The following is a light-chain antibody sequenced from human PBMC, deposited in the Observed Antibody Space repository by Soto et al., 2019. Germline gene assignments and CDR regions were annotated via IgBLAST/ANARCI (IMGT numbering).Light chain of an antibody. CDR3: SAWDASLNGYV. CDR1: SSNIGSKT. V-gene: IGLV1-44*01. Sequence: VLTHPPSAAGTPRQGVPIFYYRNSSNIGSKTVNWYQQLPGTAPKLLIYSNYQRPSGVPDRFSGSKSGTSASLAISGLQSEDEADYYCSAWDASLNGYVFGNGTKVTVL. CDR2: SNY. J-gene: IGLJ1*01.